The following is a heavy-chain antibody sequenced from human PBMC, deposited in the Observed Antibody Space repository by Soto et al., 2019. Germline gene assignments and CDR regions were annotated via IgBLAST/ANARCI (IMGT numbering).Heavy chain of an antibody. D-gene: IGHD3-3*01. J-gene: IGHJ6*03. Sequence: ASVKVSCKASGYTFTSYGISWVRQAPGQGLEWMGWISAYNGNTNYAQKLQGRVTMTTDSSTSTAYMELRSLRSDDTAVYYCARLQSNYDFWSGPPGFMDVWGKGTTVTVSS. V-gene: IGHV1-18*01. CDR3: ARLQSNYDFWSGPPGFMDV. CDR1: GYTFTSYG. CDR2: ISAYNGNT.